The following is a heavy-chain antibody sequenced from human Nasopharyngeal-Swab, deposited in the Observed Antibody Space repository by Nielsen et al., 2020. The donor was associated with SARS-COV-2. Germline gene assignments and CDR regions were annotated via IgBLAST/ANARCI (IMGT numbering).Heavy chain of an antibody. CDR1: GFTFKSYA. CDR2: VNGKGADT. D-gene: IGHD3-9*01. CDR3: AKDLTGYYAPIDQ. J-gene: IGHJ4*02. Sequence: GEALKISCAASGFTFKSYAMNWGRQGPGKGLEWLSAVNGKGADTYYTDSVKGRFTISKDNSKNTLYLHMNSLRAEDTAVYYCAKDLTGYYAPIDQWGQGVLVTVSS. V-gene: IGHV3-23*01.